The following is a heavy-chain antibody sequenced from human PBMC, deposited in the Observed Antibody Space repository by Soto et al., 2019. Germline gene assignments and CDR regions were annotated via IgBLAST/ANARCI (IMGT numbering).Heavy chain of an antibody. V-gene: IGHV4-34*01. CDR2: INHSGST. J-gene: IGHJ6*03. Sequence: QVQLQQWGAGLLKPSETLSLTCAVYGGSFSGYYWSWIRQPPGKGLEWIGEINHSGSTNYNPSLKRRGTIAVDTAKNQFSLKLSSVTAADTAVYYCARCTIFGVGIIRNYYCDMDVWGKGTTVTVSS. D-gene: IGHD3-3*01. CDR3: ARCTIFGVGIIRNYYCDMDV. CDR1: GGSFSGYY.